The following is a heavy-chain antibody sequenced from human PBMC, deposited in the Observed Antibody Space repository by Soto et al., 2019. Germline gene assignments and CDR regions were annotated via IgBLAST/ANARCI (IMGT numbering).Heavy chain of an antibody. Sequence: EVQLVESRGGLVQPGGALRHSCAAPGFLFSTYWMFWVRQVPRKGLLWVSRIKSDGSSTSYADSVKGRFTISRDNTKNTLYLQMTSLRAEDTAVYYCAIGGGDYNYFDHWGQGILVTVSS. D-gene: IGHD2-21*01. CDR2: IKSDGSST. J-gene: IGHJ4*02. CDR1: GFLFSTYW. CDR3: AIGGGDYNYFDH. V-gene: IGHV3-74*01.